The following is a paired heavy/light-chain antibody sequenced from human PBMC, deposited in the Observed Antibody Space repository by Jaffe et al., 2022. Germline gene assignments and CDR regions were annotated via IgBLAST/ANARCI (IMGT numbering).Heavy chain of an antibody. J-gene: IGHJ3*02. D-gene: IGHD6-19*01. Sequence: EVQLVESGGGLVKPGGSLRLSCAASGFTFSNAWMSWVRQAPGKGLEWVGRIKSKTDGGTTDYAAPVKGRFTISRDDSKNTLYLQMNSLKTEDTAVYYCTTDRQYVPHRIAVAGTLAFDIWGQGTMVTVSS. V-gene: IGHV3-15*01. CDR1: GFTFSNAW. CDR2: IKSKTDGGTT. CDR3: TTDRQYVPHRIAVAGTLAFDI.
Light chain of an antibody. CDR2: GNS. J-gene: IGLJ1*01. CDR3: QSYDSSLSGLYV. Sequence: QSVLTQPPSVSGAPGQRVTISCTGSSSNIGAGYDVHWYQQLPGTAPKLLIYGNSNRPSGVPDRFSGSKSGTSASLAITGLQAEDEADYYCQSYDSSLSGLYVFGTGTKVTVL. CDR1: SSNIGAGYD. V-gene: IGLV1-40*01.